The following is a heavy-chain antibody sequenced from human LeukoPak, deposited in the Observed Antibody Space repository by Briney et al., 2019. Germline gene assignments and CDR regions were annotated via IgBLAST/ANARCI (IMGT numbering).Heavy chain of an antibody. D-gene: IGHD6-13*01. CDR1: GGSISSYY. CDR2: IYYSGSI. V-gene: IGHV4-59*01. Sequence: SETLSLTCTVSGGSISSYYWSWIRQPPGKGLEWIGYIYYSGSINYKPSLKSRVTISLDTSKTQFSLKLSSVTAADTAVYYCARGSSSFLFGYWGQGTLVTVSS. CDR3: ARGSSSFLFGY. J-gene: IGHJ4*02.